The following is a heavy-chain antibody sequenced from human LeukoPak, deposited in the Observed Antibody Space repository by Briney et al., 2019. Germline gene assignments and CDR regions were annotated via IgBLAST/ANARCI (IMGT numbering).Heavy chain of an antibody. CDR1: GYPFTNYA. CDR2: VSAGDGNT. Sequence: GASVKVSCKASGYPFTNYAIHWVRQAPGQGLEWMGCVSAGDGNTKSSQNFQGRVTITRDTSANTAYMELSSLRSEDTAVYYCARAPSSGWYYDSWGQGTLVTVSS. CDR3: ARAPSSGWYYDS. J-gene: IGHJ4*02. V-gene: IGHV1-3*01. D-gene: IGHD6-19*01.